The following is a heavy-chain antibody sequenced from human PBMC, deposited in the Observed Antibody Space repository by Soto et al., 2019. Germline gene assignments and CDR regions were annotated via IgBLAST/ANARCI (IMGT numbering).Heavy chain of an antibody. V-gene: IGHV1-2*04. D-gene: IGHD3-16*02. Sequence: ASVKVSCKISGHTLTELSIHWVRQAPGQGLEWMGWINPDSGATKYAQTFQGWVTMTRDTSISTAYMELSNLRSDDTAIYYCARGSFSISRGGIDVWGQGTTVTVSS. CDR2: INPDSGAT. J-gene: IGHJ6*02. CDR1: GHTLTELS. CDR3: ARGSFSISRGGIDV.